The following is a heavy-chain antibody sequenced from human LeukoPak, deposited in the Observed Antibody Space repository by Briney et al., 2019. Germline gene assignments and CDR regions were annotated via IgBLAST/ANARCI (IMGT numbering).Heavy chain of an antibody. CDR2: INWNGGST. J-gene: IGHJ6*04. Sequence: GGSLRLSCAASGFTLSSYEMNWVRQAPGKGREWVSGINWNGGSTGYADSVKGRFTIPRDNAKNSLSPQMNSLRAEDTAVYYCAELGITMIGGVWGKGTTVTISS. D-gene: IGHD3-10*02. V-gene: IGHV3-20*04. CDR3: AELGITMIGGV. CDR1: GFTLSSYE.